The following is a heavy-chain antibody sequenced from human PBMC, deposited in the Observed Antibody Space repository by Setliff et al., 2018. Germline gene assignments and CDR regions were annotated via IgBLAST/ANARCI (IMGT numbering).Heavy chain of an antibody. CDR3: ARLWISYESNTYFYPKYFDF. J-gene: IGHJ4*02. CDR2: IYYSGST. Sequence: SETLSLTCTVSGGSISSHYWSWIRQPPGKGLEWIWSIYYSGSTNYNPSLKSGGTISLDTSTHQFSLTLSSMTAADTAVYYCARLWISYESNTYFYPKYFDFWGQGTLVTVSS. V-gene: IGHV4-59*11. CDR1: GGSISSHY. D-gene: IGHD3-22*01.